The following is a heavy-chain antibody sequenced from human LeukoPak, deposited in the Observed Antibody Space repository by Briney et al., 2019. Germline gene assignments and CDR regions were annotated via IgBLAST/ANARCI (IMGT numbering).Heavy chain of an antibody. CDR2: IYHSGST. J-gene: IGHJ4*02. CDR3: ARVSWDTALDY. V-gene: IGHV4-30-2*01. D-gene: IGHD5-18*01. CDR1: GGSISSGGYY. Sequence: SETLSLTCTVSGGSISSGGYYWSWIRQPPGKGLEWIGYIYHSGSTYYNPSLKSRVTISVDRSKNQFSLKLSSVTAADTAVYYCARVSWDTALDYWGQGTLVTVSS.